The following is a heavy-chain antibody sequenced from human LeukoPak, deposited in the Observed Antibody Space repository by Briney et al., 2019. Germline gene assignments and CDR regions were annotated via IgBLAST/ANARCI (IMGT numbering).Heavy chain of an antibody. Sequence: RTGGSLRLSCAASGFTFSDYYMSWIRQAPGKGLEWVSYISSSGSTIYYADSVKGRFTISRDNAKNPLYLQMNSLRAEDTAVYYCAGTEYQLLPIWGQGTMVTVSS. J-gene: IGHJ3*02. CDR1: GFTFSDYY. D-gene: IGHD2-2*01. V-gene: IGHV3-11*01. CDR3: AGTEYQLLPI. CDR2: ISSSGSTI.